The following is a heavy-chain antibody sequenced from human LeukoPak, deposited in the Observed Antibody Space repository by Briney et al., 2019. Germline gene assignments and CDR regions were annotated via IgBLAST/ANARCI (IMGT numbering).Heavy chain of an antibody. CDR3: ARDMAPDYYDSSGYQVGFDY. J-gene: IGHJ4*02. CDR2: TYYRSKWYN. Sequence: SQTLSLTCALSGDSVSSNSAAWNWIRQSPSIGLEWLGRTYYRSKWYNDYAVSVKSRITINPDTSKNQFSLQLNSVTPEDTAVYYCARDMAPDYYDSSGYQVGFDYWGQGTLFTVSS. CDR1: GDSVSSNSAA. D-gene: IGHD3-22*01. V-gene: IGHV6-1*01.